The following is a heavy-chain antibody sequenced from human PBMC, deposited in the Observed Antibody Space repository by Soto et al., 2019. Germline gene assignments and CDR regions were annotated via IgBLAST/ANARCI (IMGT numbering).Heavy chain of an antibody. CDR2: IYYSGST. CDR3: ARAGKGGSPFDY. CDR1: GGSISSYY. J-gene: IGHJ4*02. D-gene: IGHD3-10*01. Sequence: PSETLSLTCTVSGGSISSYYWSWIRQPPGKGLEWIGYIYYSGSTNYNPSLKSRVTISVDTSNNQFSLKVDSVTAADTAVYYCARAGKGGSPFDYWGQGTLVTVSS. V-gene: IGHV4-59*08.